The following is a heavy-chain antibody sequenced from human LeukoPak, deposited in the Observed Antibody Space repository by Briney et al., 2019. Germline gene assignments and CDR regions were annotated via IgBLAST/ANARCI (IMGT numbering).Heavy chain of an antibody. CDR2: ISGSGGST. V-gene: IGHV3-23*01. J-gene: IGHJ4*02. D-gene: IGHD6-19*01. CDR1: GFTFSSYA. Sequence: GGSLRLSCAASGFTFSSYAMSWVRQAPGKGLEWVSAISGSGGSTYYADSVKGRFTIPRDNSKNTLYLQMNSLRAEDTAVYYCAKGLKQWLIYFDYWGQGTLVTVSS. CDR3: AKGLKQWLIYFDY.